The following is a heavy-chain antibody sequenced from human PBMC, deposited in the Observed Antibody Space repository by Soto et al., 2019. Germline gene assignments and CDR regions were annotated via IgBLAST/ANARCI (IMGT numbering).Heavy chain of an antibody. D-gene: IGHD5-18*01. CDR1: GDSVGSASYY. Sequence: SETLSLTCTVSGDSVGSASYYWTWIRQPPGEGLEWIGYISATGSTNYNPSLKSRLTISVDTSKNHFSLRLSSVTAADTAVYYCARDIRGYSRAFDYCGQRTLVTVSS. CDR3: ARDIRGYSRAFDY. CDR2: ISATGST. J-gene: IGHJ4*02. V-gene: IGHV4-61*03.